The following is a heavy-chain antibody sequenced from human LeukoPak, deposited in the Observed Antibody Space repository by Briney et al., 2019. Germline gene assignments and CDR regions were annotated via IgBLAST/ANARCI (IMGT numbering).Heavy chain of an antibody. J-gene: IGHJ5*02. Sequence: SETLSLTCTVSGGSISSSDYYWSWIRQPPGRGLEWLGNIYYTGSTSYNPSLKSRVTFSVDTFNNQFSLHLSSVTAADTAVYYCARLESGCSSTSCYNWFDPWGQGTLVTVSS. V-gene: IGHV4-39*07. CDR2: IYYTGST. CDR1: GGSISSSDYY. CDR3: ARLESGCSSTSCYNWFDP. D-gene: IGHD2-2*01.